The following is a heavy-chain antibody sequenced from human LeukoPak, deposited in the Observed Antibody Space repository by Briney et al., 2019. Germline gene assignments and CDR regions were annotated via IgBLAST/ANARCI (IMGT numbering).Heavy chain of an antibody. J-gene: IGHJ6*02. D-gene: IGHD5-12*01. V-gene: IGHV4-59*08. CDR1: GGSISSYY. CDR2: IYYSGST. CDR3: AGTYGGYYYYYYHMDV. Sequence: SETLSLTCTVSGGSISSYYWSWIRQSPGKGLEWIGYIYYSGSTNYNPSLKSRVTISVDTSKNQFSLNLSSVTAADTAVYYCAGTYGGYYYYYYHMDVWDQGTTVTVSS.